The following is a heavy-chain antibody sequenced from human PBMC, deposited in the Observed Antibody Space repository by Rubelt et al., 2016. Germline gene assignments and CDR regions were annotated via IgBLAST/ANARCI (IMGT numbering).Heavy chain of an antibody. CDR1: GFTFDDYA. J-gene: IGHJ4*02. D-gene: IGHD3-16*01. V-gene: IGHV3-7*01. Sequence: EVQLVESGGGLVQPGRSLRLSCAASGFTFDDYAMHWVRQAPGKGLEWVANIKQDGSAKYYVDSVKGRFTISRDNTQNSLDLQMNSLRAEDTAVYYCVRDRTGWGIDYWGQGTLVTVSS. CDR3: VRDRTGWGIDY. CDR2: IKQDGSAK.